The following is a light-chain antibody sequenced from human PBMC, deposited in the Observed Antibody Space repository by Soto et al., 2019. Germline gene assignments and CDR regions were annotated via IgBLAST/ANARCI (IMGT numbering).Light chain of an antibody. Sequence: QALATGEVAQLCYQTSQNIFSNYLTWYQQKPGQAPRSLIFGASIRATCIPDRFSGSGSGTNFTLTISRLEPEDVSVYYCQQYGTAPATFGRGTRWIS. CDR1: QNIFSNY. V-gene: IGKV3-20*01. CDR2: GAS. CDR3: QQYGTAPAT. J-gene: IGKJ1*01.